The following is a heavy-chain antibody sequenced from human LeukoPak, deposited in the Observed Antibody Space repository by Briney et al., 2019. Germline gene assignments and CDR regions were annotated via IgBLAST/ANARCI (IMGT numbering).Heavy chain of an antibody. V-gene: IGHV1-69*06. J-gene: IGHJ4*02. D-gene: IGHD3-3*01. Sequence: ASVKVSCKASGGTFSASPLSWVRQAPGQGLEWMGGTIPRFGTTHYAQKFQGRVSISADTSTRTLYLEVSSLRSEDTAIYYCGIWPGVATEDFWSGPLNYWGQGTLVTVSS. CDR2: TIPRFGTT. CDR3: GIWPGVATEDFWSGPLNY. CDR1: GGTFSASP.